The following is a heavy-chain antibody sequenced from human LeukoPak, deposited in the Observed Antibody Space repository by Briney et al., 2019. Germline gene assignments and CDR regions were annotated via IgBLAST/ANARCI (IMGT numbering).Heavy chain of an antibody. CDR3: ARLPMIAVVIGYYYGMDV. CDR1: GGSFSGYY. V-gene: IGHV4-34*01. Sequence: PSETLSLTCAVYGGSFSGYYWSWIRQPPGKGLEWIGEINHSGSTNYNPSLKSRVTISVDTSKNQFSLKLSSVTAADTAVYYCARLPMIAVVIGYYYGMDVWGQGTTVTVSS. J-gene: IGHJ6*02. CDR2: INHSGST. D-gene: IGHD3-22*01.